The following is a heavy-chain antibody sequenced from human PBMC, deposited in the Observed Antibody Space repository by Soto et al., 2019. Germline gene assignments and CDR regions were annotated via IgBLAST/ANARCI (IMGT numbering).Heavy chain of an antibody. D-gene: IGHD5-12*01. J-gene: IGHJ4*02. CDR2: ILFDGRNK. CDR3: ARDGDIVATIPLFDY. CDR1: GFTFSGYD. Sequence: GGSLRLSCAASGFTFSGYDMHWVRQAPGKGLEWVASILFDGRNKYYADSVKGRFTISRDNSKSTLYLQVNSLRAEDTAVYYCARDGDIVATIPLFDYWGQGTLGTVSS. V-gene: IGHV3-30*03.